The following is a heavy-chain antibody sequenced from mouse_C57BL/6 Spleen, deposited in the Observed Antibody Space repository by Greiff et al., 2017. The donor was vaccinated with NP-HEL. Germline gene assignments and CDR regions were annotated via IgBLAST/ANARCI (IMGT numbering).Heavy chain of an antibody. CDR3: ARALYYGSSRGLFDY. J-gene: IGHJ2*01. V-gene: IGHV1-64*01. Sequence: VQLQQPGAELVKPGASVKLSCKASGYTFTSYWMHWVKQRPGQGLEWIGMIHPNSGSTNYNEKFKSKATLTVDKSSSTAYMQLSSLTSEDSAVYYCARALYYGSSRGLFDYWGQGTTLTVSS. CDR2: IHPNSGST. CDR1: GYTFTSYW. D-gene: IGHD1-1*01.